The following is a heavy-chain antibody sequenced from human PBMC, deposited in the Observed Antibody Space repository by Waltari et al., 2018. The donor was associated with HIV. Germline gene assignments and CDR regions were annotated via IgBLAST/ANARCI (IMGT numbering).Heavy chain of an antibody. CDR3: AVRSPARRLNWFDP. D-gene: IGHD2-8*01. Sequence: EVQLVESGGGLVQPGGSLRLSCAASGFTFSSYWMSWVGQAPGRGVGWVANIRQDGSEKYDVDSMKGRFTISRDNAKNSLYLQINSLRAEDTAVYYCAVRSPARRLNWFDPWGQGTLVIVSS. CDR2: IRQDGSEK. V-gene: IGHV3-7*01. J-gene: IGHJ5*02. CDR1: GFTFSSYW.